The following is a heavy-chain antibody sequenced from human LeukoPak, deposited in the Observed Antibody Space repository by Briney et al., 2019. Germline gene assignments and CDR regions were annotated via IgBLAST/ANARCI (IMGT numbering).Heavy chain of an antibody. CDR2: ISYDGSNK. D-gene: IGHD6-19*01. CDR1: GFTFSSYG. CDR3: AKDSPVAGPTGLDY. V-gene: IGHV3-30*18. J-gene: IGHJ4*02. Sequence: GGSLRLSCAASGFTFSSYGMHWVRQAPGKGLEWVAVISYDGSNKYYADSVKGRFTISRDNTKNTLYLQMNSLRAEDTAVYYCAKDSPVAGPTGLDYWGQGTLVTVSS.